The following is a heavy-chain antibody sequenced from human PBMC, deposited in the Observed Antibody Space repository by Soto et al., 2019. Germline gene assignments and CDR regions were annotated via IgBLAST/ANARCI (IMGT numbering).Heavy chain of an antibody. CDR2: IIPILGIA. D-gene: IGHD3-9*01. CDR3: AREAGVRYFARDYYYGMDV. V-gene: IGHV1-69*08. J-gene: IGHJ6*02. Sequence: QVQLVQSGAEVKKPGSSVKVSCKASGGTFSSYTISWVRQAPGQGLEWMGRIIPILGIANYAQKFQGRVTITADKSTSTAYMELSSLRSEDTAVYYCAREAGVRYFARDYYYGMDVWGQGTTVTVSS. CDR1: GGTFSSYT.